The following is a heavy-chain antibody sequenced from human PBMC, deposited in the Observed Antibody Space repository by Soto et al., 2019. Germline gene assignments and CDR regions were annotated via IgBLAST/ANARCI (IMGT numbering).Heavy chain of an antibody. Sequence: EVQLVESGGGLVQPGGSLRLSCAASGFTFSSYWMNWVRQAPGKGLEWVANIKEDGSEKNYVDSVKGRFIISRDNAKEYLFLQMDSLRAEDTDVYYCARGQYGGKGYWGQGTLVTVSS. D-gene: IGHD2-15*01. V-gene: IGHV3-7*03. J-gene: IGHJ4*02. CDR2: IKEDGSEK. CDR3: ARGQYGGKGY. CDR1: GFTFSSYW.